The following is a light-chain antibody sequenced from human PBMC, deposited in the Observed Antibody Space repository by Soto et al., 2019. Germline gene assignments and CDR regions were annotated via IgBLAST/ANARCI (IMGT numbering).Light chain of an antibody. V-gene: IGKV3-20*01. CDR2: DAS. J-gene: IGKJ3*01. CDR3: QQYGSSPRVN. CDR1: QSVSSSY. Sequence: EIVLTQSPGTLSLSPGERATLSCRASQSVSSSYLAWYQQKPGQSPRLLIYDASSRATGIPDRFSGSGSGTDFTLTISRLEPEDFAVDYCQQYGSSPRVNFGPGTKVDIK.